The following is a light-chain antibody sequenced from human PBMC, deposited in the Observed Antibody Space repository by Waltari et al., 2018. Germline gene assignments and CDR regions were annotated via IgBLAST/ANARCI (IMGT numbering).Light chain of an antibody. Sequence: IQMTQSPSPLSASVGTRVNIPCRASPSISNWLAWYQQKPGKAPKLLIYKASTFESGVPSRFSGSGSGTEFTLTISSLQPDDFATYYCQQYNSYSLLTFGGGTKVEIK. CDR1: PSISNW. V-gene: IGKV1-5*03. CDR2: KAS. J-gene: IGKJ4*01. CDR3: QQYNSYSLLT.